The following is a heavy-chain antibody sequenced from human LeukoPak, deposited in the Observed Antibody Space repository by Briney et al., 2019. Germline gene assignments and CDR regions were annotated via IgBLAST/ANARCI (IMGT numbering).Heavy chain of an antibody. V-gene: IGHV4-38-2*02. CDR1: GYSMSSGYY. CDR2: IFHSGKT. J-gene: IGHJ5*02. CDR3: ARASITIFGVVPKGWFDP. D-gene: IGHD3-3*01. Sequence: PSETLSLTCTVSGYSMSSGYYWGWIRQPPGKGLEWIGSIFHSGKTYYNPSLKSRVTISVDTSKNQFSLKLSSVTAADTAVYYCARASITIFGVVPKGWFDPWGQGTLVTVSS.